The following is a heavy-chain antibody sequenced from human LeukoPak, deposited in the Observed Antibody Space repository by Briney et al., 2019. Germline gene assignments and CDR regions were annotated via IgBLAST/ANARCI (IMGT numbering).Heavy chain of an antibody. J-gene: IGHJ3*02. D-gene: IGHD5-18*01. CDR1: GYTFTSYY. V-gene: IGHV1-46*01. CDR2: INPSGGST. Sequence: GASVKVSCKASGYTFTSYYMHWVRQAPGQGLEWMGIINPSGGSTSYAQKFQGRATMTRDMSTSTVYMELSSLRSEDTAVYYCARDRSGYSYAHDAFDIWGQGTMVTVSS. CDR3: ARDRSGYSYAHDAFDI.